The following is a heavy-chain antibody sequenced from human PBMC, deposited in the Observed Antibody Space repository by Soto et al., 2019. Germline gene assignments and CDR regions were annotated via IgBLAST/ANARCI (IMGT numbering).Heavy chain of an antibody. CDR3: ARLVDTAMVDFDY. CDR2: FDPEDGET. J-gene: IGHJ4*02. D-gene: IGHD5-18*01. Sequence: ASVKVSCKVSGYTLTELSMHWVRQAPGKGLEWMGGFDPEDGETIYAQKNQGRDTMTEDTSTDTAYMVLSSLRSEDTSVYYCARLVDTAMVDFDYWGQGTLVTVSS. V-gene: IGHV1-24*01. CDR1: GYTLTELS.